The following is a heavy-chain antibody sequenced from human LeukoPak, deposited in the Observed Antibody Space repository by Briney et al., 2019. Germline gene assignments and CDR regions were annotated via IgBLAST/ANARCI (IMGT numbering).Heavy chain of an antibody. CDR1: GGSISGSNYY. CDR2: IYYSGDT. CDR3: AGPGYSYATPHYYYMDV. J-gene: IGHJ6*03. D-gene: IGHD5-18*01. V-gene: IGHV4-39*01. Sequence: PSETLSLTCTVSGGSISGSNYYWGWIRQPPGKGLEWIGSIYYSGDTYYNPTLKSRVTMSVDTSKNQFSLKLSSVTAADTAVYYCAGPGYSYATPHYYYMDVWGKGTTVTVSS.